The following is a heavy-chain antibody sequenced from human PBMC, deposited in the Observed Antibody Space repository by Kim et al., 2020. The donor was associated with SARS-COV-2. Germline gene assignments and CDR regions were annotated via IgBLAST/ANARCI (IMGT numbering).Heavy chain of an antibody. CDR3: ARGLDYGGNPDEY. Sequence: ASAKVSCKASGYSLTDYYLHWVRQAPGQGLEWMGWNNPDSGGTKYAQKFQGRVSMTRDTSISTANMELNRLTSNDTAVYYCARGLDYGGNPDEYWGQGTLVTVSS. V-gene: IGHV1-2*02. J-gene: IGHJ4*02. CDR2: NNPDSGGT. CDR1: GYSLTDYY. D-gene: IGHD4-17*01.